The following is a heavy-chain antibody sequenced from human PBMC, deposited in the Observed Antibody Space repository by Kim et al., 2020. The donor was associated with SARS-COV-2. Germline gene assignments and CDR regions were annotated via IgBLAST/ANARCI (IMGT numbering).Heavy chain of an antibody. V-gene: IGHV3-21*01. Sequence: GGSLRLSCLVSGFSFTEYSMNWVRQAPGKGLEWVSSISNSGDYKYYADSVQGRFTISRDNGKNSMDLQMNSLRAEDSAIYYCVRIHGPGPPVDYYYYGMDVWGQGTTVTVSS. D-gene: IGHD3-10*01. CDR1: GFSFTEYS. CDR2: ISNSGDYK. CDR3: VRIHGPGPPVDYYYYGMDV. J-gene: IGHJ6*02.